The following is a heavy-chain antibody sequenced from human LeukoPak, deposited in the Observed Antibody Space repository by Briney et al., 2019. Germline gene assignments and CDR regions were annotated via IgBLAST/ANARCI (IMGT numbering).Heavy chain of an antibody. CDR1: GYTFTTYY. Sequence: ASVKVSCKASGYTFTTYYIHWVRQAPGQGLEWMGIIDPSGGDTTIYAQKFQGRVTMTRDTSTSTVYMELSSLRSEDTAVYYCARATPSFDFWGQGTLVTVSS. CDR3: ARATPSFDF. V-gene: IGHV1-46*01. CDR2: IDPSGGDTT. J-gene: IGHJ4*02.